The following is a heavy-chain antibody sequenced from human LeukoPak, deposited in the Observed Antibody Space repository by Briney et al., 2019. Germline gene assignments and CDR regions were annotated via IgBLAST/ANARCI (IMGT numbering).Heavy chain of an antibody. Sequence: GGSLRLSCAASGFTFSGSAMHWVRQTSGKGLEWVGRIRNKANTYATAYAASVKGRFTISRDDSKNTAYLQMNSLRTEDTAVCYCTRPIVATTSDFDYWGQGTLVTVSS. J-gene: IGHJ4*02. CDR1: GFTFSGSA. V-gene: IGHV3-73*01. D-gene: IGHD5-12*01. CDR3: TRPIVATTSDFDY. CDR2: IRNKANTYAT.